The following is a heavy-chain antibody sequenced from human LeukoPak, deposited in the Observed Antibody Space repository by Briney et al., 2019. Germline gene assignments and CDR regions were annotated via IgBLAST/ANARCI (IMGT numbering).Heavy chain of an antibody. CDR3: VREWAGGLAAAGTRIEGSY. J-gene: IGHJ4*02. V-gene: IGHV3-7*01. CDR2: IKQDGSQE. Sequence: GGSLRLSCVVSEFSASNYWMSWVRQAPGKGPEWVANIKQDGSQENYVDSVKGRFTISRDNAKNSVYLQMNGQLVEDTAVYYCVREWAGGLAAAGTRIEGSYWGQGTQVIVSS. CDR1: EFSASNYW. D-gene: IGHD6-13*01.